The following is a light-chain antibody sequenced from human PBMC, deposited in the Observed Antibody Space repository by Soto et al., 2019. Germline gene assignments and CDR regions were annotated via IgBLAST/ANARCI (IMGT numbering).Light chain of an antibody. V-gene: IGLV1-40*01. CDR3: QSYDSSLSGYV. Sequence: QSVLTQPPSVSGAPGQRVTISCTGSSSNIGAGYDVHWYQQLPGTAPKLLIYGNSNRLSGVPDRFSGSKSGTSASLAITGLLAEDEADYYCQSYDSSLSGYVFGTGTKLTVL. J-gene: IGLJ1*01. CDR1: SSNIGAGYD. CDR2: GNS.